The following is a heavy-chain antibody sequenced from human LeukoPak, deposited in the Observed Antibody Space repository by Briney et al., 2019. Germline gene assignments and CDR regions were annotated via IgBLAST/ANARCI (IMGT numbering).Heavy chain of an antibody. D-gene: IGHD3-10*02. CDR2: ISGSTIYI. J-gene: IGHJ6*04. CDR1: GFTFSSYS. CDR3: AELGITMIGGV. V-gene: IGHV3-21*01. Sequence: GGSLRLSCAASGFTFSSYSMNGVRQAPGKGLEWVSSISGSTIYIYYADSVKGRFTISRDNAKNSLYLQMNSLRAEDTAVYYCAELGITMIGGVWGKGTTVTISS.